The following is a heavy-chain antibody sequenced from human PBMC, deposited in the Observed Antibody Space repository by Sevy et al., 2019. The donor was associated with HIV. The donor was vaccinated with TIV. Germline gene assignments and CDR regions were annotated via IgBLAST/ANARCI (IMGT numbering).Heavy chain of an antibody. CDR1: GYSISSAYS. D-gene: IGHD1-26*01. Sequence: SETLSLTCTVSGYSISSAYSWGWIRQPPGKGLEWIANIYHDGSTYYNPSLNSRVTISIDTSKNQFSLRLSSVTAADTAMYYCAGENAWGRGYSWGQGTLVTVSS. V-gene: IGHV4-38-2*02. J-gene: IGHJ4*02. CDR3: AGENAWGRGYS. CDR2: IYHDGST.